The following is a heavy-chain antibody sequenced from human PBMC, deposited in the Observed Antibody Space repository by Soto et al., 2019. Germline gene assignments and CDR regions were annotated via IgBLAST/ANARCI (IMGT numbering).Heavy chain of an antibody. CDR2: VSGGGGTT. J-gene: IGHJ5*02. V-gene: IGHV3-23*01. CDR1: GFTFGTFA. CDR3: ARDLA. Sequence: PGGSLRLSCAASGFTFGTFAMSLVRQAPGKGLEWVSSVSGGGGTTYYADSVKGRFTISRDKSKNTLYLQMNSLRAEDTAVYYCARDLAWGQGTLVTVSS.